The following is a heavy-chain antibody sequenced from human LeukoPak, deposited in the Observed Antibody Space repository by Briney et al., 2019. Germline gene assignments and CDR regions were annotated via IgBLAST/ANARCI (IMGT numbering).Heavy chain of an antibody. V-gene: IGHV4-59*01. J-gene: IGHJ5*02. D-gene: IGHD6-13*01. CDR2: IYYSGST. Sequence: KPSETLSLTCTVSGGSISSYYWSWIRQPPGKGLEWIGYIYYSGSTNSNPSLKSRVTISVDTSKNQFSLKLSSVTAADTAVYYCARGSIAAAEGSHWFDPWGQGTLVTVSS. CDR3: ARGSIAAAEGSHWFDP. CDR1: GGSISSYY.